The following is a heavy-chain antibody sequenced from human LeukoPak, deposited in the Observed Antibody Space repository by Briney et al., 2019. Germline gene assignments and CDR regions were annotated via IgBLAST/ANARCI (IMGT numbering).Heavy chain of an antibody. Sequence: SVKVSCKASGGTFSSYAISWVRQAPGQGLEWMGGIIPIFGTANYAQKFQGRVTITADKSTSTAYMELSSLRSEDTAVYYCARDGRRYCSSTSCPPDPWGQGTLVTVSS. CDR3: ARDGRRYCSSTSCPPDP. CDR2: IIPIFGTA. CDR1: GGTFSSYA. V-gene: IGHV1-69*06. D-gene: IGHD2-2*01. J-gene: IGHJ5*02.